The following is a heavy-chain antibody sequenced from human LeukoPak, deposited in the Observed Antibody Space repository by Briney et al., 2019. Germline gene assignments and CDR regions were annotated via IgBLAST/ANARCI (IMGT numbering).Heavy chain of an antibody. CDR1: GGSISSGSYY. J-gene: IGHJ4*02. D-gene: IGHD1-7*01. CDR3: ARGRYRYNWNYAYYFDY. V-gene: IGHV4-61*02. Sequence: SETLSLTCTVSGGSISSGSYYWSWIRQPAGKGLEWIGRIYTSGSNNYNPSLKSRVTISVDTSKNQFCLKLSSVTAADTAVYYCARGRYRYNWNYAYYFDYWGQGTLVTVSS. CDR2: IYTSGSN.